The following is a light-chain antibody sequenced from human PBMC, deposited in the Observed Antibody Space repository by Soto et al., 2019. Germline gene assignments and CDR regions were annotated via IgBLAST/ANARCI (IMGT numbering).Light chain of an antibody. CDR3: AACDDSLNGVV. J-gene: IGLJ2*01. V-gene: IGLV1-44*01. CDR2: SNN. Sequence: QSVLTQPPSASGTPGQRVTISCSGSTSNIGRNTVHWYQQLPGTAPKLLIYSNNQRPSGVPDRFSGSKSGTSASLAISGLQSEDEADYYCAACDDSLNGVVFGGGTKLTVL. CDR1: TSNIGRNT.